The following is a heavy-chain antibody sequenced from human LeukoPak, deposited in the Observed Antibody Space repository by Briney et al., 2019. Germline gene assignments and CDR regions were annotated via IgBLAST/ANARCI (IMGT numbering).Heavy chain of an antibody. J-gene: IGHJ4*02. CDR3: ARASADVSSGWYQSFDY. Sequence: ASVKVSCKASGYTFTSYGISWVRQAPGQGLEWMGIINPSGGSTSYAQKFQGRVTMTRDTSTSTVYMELSSLRSEDTAVYYCARASADVSSGWYQSFDYWGQGALVTVSS. V-gene: IGHV1-46*01. D-gene: IGHD6-19*01. CDR1: GYTFTSYG. CDR2: INPSGGST.